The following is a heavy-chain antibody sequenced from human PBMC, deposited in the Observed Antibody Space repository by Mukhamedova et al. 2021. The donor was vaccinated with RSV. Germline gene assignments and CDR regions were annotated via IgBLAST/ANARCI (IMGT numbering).Heavy chain of an antibody. CDR3: ARHSSLYTIVLCDXLDYSGVDV. J-gene: IGHJ6*02. CDR2: INHSVST. V-gene: IGHV4-34*01. D-gene: IGHD2-2*02. Sequence: IRQPPGKGLEWIGEINHSVSTNYNPSLKRRVTISLDTSKNQFSLSLTSVTVADTSLYFFARHSSLYTIVLCDXLDYSGVDVWGQG.